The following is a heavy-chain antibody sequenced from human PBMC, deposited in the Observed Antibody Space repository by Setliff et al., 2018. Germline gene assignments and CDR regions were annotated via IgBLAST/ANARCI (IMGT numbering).Heavy chain of an antibody. CDR3: ARSPSSGAYWNPRPFYSDY. CDR1: GASISSGGYY. V-gene: IGHV4-61*09. CDR2: ISPSGST. Sequence: PSETLSLTCTVSGASISSGGYYWTWIRQPAGKALEWIGHISPSGSTTYNPSLKSRVTISPDTSKNHFSLKVNSVTAADTALYYCARSPSSGAYWNPRPFYSDYWGQGTRVTVSS. J-gene: IGHJ4*02. D-gene: IGHD1-26*01.